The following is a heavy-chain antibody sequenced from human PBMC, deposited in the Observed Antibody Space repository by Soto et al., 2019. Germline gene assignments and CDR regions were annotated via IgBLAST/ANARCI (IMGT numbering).Heavy chain of an antibody. V-gene: IGHV3-23*01. J-gene: IGHJ4*02. Sequence: EVQLLESGGKLVQPGGSLTLSCAASGFTFSTYAMAWVRQAPGKGLEWVSGVSASGLNTDYADPVKGRFYISRDNSKNTVCPRMNSLRAEDTALYYCAKDPPRRPSGYFFEYWGPGTPVTVSS. CDR1: GFTFSTYA. CDR3: AKDPPRRPSGYFFEY. D-gene: IGHD1-1*01. CDR2: VSASGLNT.